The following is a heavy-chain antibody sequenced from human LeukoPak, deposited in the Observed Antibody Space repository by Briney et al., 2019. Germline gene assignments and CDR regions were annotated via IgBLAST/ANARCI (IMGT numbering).Heavy chain of an antibody. V-gene: IGHV3-7*01. CDR3: VSQEVVPH. D-gene: IGHD2-15*01. J-gene: IGHJ4*02. CDR2: VKEDGTTK. CDR1: GFSFTNYW. Sequence: PGGSLRLSCAASGFSFTNYWMSWVRQAPGKGLEWVANVKEDGTTKQYVDPVKGRFTISRDNAKNSLYLQMDSLRAEDTAVYYCVSQEVVPHWGQGTLVSVSS.